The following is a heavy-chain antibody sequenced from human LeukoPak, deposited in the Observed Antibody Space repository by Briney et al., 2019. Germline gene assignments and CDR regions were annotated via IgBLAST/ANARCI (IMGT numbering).Heavy chain of an antibody. V-gene: IGHV3-13*04. CDR2: IGTAGDT. CDR3: ARARWGGYFSAFDI. D-gene: IGHD3-3*01. Sequence: PGGSLRLSCAASGFTFSSYDMHWVRQATGKGLEWVSAIGTAGDTYYPGCVKGRFTISRENAQNSLYLQMNSLRAGDKAVYYCARARWGGYFSAFDIWGQGTMVTASS. CDR1: GFTFSSYD. J-gene: IGHJ3*02.